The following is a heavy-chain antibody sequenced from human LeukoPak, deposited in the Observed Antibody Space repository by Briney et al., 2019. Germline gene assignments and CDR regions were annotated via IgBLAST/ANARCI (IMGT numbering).Heavy chain of an antibody. D-gene: IGHD3-16*01. Sequence: GSLRLSCAASGFTFSSYSMNWVRQAPGKGLEWIGEIYHSGSTNYNPSLKSRVTISVDKSRNQFSLKLSSVTAADTAVYYCVRVGRYGLPNWGQGTLVTVSS. CDR2: IYHSGST. CDR3: VRVGRYGLPN. CDR1: GFTFSSYSM. J-gene: IGHJ4*02. V-gene: IGHV4-4*02.